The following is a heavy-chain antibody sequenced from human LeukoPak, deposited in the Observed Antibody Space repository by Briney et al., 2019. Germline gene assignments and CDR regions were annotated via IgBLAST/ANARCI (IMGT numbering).Heavy chain of an antibody. J-gene: IGHJ6*01. Sequence: SETLSLTCAVSGGSISSSNWWSWVRQPPGKGLEWIGEIYHSGSTNYNPSLKSRVTISVDKSKNQFSLKLSSVTAADTAVYYCARHSGSGYYFYFYTMDVWGQGATVTVSS. CDR3: ARHSGSGYYFYFYTMDV. V-gene: IGHV4-4*02. CDR1: GGSISSSNW. D-gene: IGHD1-26*01. CDR2: IYHSGST.